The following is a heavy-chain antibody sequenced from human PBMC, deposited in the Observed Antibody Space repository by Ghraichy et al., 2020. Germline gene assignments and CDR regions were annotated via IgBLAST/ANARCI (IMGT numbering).Heavy chain of an antibody. J-gene: IGHJ4*02. V-gene: IGHV1-2*06. CDR1: GYTFTGYY. Sequence: ASVKVSCKASGYTFTGYYMHWVRQAPGQGLEWMGRINPNSGGTNYAQKFQGRVTMTRDTSISTAYMELSRLGSDDTAVYYCARDLPLTRAAAGNYWGQGTLVTVSS. CDR3: ARDLPLTRAAAGNY. D-gene: IGHD6-13*01. CDR2: INPNSGGT.